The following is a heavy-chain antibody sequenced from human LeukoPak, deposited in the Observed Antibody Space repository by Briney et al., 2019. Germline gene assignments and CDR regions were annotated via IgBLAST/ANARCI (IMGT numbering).Heavy chain of an antibody. Sequence: KPSETLSLTCAVYGGSFSGYYWSWIRQPPGKGLEWIGEINHSGSTNYNPSLKSRVTISVDTSKNQFSLKLSSVTAADTAVYYCARGDHKVWSPRYWGQGTLVTVSS. V-gene: IGHV4-34*01. CDR2: INHSGST. J-gene: IGHJ4*02. D-gene: IGHD3-10*01. CDR1: GGSFSGYY. CDR3: ARGDHKVWSPRY.